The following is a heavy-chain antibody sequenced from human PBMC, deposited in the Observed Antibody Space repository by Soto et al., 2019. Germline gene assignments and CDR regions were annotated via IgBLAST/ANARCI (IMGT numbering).Heavy chain of an antibody. CDR3: AKEYEYSSGWERIDY. CDR2: ISGSGIST. V-gene: IGHV3-23*01. CDR1: GFTFSDYY. D-gene: IGHD6-19*01. Sequence: GGSLRLSCAASGFTFSDYYMSWIRQAPGKGLEWVSAISGSGISTYYADSVKGRFTISRDNSKNTLYLQMNSLRAEDTAVYYCAKEYEYSSGWERIDYWGQGTLVTVSS. J-gene: IGHJ4*02.